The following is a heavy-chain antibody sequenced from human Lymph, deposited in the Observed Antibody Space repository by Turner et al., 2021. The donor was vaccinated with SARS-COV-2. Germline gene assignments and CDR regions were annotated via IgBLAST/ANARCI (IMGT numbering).Heavy chain of an antibody. V-gene: IGHV3-23*01. CDR3: AKEGDTAMVNFDY. Sequence: EVQLLESGGGLVQPGGSLRRSCAASGFTFSSYAMSWVRQSPGKGLEWVSAISGGGGSTYYADSVKGRFTISRDNSKNTLYLQMNSLRAEDTAVYYCAKEGDTAMVNFDYWGQGTLVTVSS. D-gene: IGHD5-18*01. CDR2: ISGGGGST. CDR1: GFTFSSYA. J-gene: IGHJ4*02.